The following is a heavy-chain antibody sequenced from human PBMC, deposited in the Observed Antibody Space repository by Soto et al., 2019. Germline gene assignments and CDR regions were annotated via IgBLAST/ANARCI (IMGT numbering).Heavy chain of an antibody. CDR3: ARDGVSSTEYTWNYGTYFDY. Sequence: GASVKVSCKASGYTFNGFPLHWVRQAPGQRLEWMGWINAGSGNTKYSQKFQGRVTITRDTSASTAYMELSSLRPDDTAMYYCARDGVSSTEYTWNYGTYFDYWGQGALVTVSS. CDR1: GYTFNGFP. D-gene: IGHD1-7*01. V-gene: IGHV1-3*01. J-gene: IGHJ4*02. CDR2: INAGSGNT.